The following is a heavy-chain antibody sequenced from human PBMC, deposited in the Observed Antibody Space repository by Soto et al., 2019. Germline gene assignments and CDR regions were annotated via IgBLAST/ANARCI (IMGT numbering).Heavy chain of an antibody. Sequence: QVQLQESGPGLVKPSQTLSLTCTVSGGSISSGGYYWSWIRQHPGKGLEWIGYIYYSGSTYYNPSLKSRVTISVVTSKNRFSLKLSSVTAADTAVYYCARGYGDYHLNWFDPWGQGTLVTVSS. J-gene: IGHJ5*02. V-gene: IGHV4-31*03. CDR3: ARGYGDYHLNWFDP. CDR2: IYYSGST. CDR1: GGSISSGGYY. D-gene: IGHD4-17*01.